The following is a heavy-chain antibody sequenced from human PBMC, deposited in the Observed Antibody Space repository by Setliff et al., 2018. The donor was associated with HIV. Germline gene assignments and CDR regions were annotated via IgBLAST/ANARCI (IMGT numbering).Heavy chain of an antibody. CDR1: GYSISSGYY. Sequence: SETLSLTCTVSGYSISSGYYWGWIRRPPGKGLEWIGHIQTSGSTNYNPSLKSRVTISIDTSKNQFSLKLSSVTAADTAEYYCARHKVSTTLGGLVSDYFYYGMDIWGQGTTVTVSS. CDR3: ARHKVSTTLGGLVSDYFYYGMDI. CDR2: IQTSGST. D-gene: IGHD3-16*01. V-gene: IGHV4-38-2*02. J-gene: IGHJ6*02.